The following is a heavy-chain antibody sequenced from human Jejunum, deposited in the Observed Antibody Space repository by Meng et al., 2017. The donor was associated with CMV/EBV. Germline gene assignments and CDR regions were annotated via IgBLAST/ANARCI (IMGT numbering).Heavy chain of an antibody. Sequence: QGQLVQSGTEVKKPGSSVKVSCKSSGGVFNNYALNWVRQAPGQGLEWMGGIIAVLKTPTYAQKFRGRLTITADESTGTTYMDLTSLTSEDTAVYYCARGFSNGYLPFDYWGQGTLVTVSS. CDR3: ARGFSNGYLPFDY. V-gene: IGHV1-69*01. J-gene: IGHJ4*02. CDR1: GGVFNNYA. D-gene: IGHD3-22*01. CDR2: IIAVLKTP.